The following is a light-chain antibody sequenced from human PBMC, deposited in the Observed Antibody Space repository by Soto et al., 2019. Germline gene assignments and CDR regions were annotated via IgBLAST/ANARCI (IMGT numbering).Light chain of an antibody. Sequence: DIVMTQSPATLSVAPGERVTFSCRASQGVSRKLAWYQHRPGQAPRLLISGASTGATGIPARFSGSGSGTEFTLTISSLQSEDCAIYYCHQDFNLPWTFGQGTKVDIK. V-gene: IGKV3-15*01. CDR2: GAS. CDR1: QGVSRK. CDR3: HQDFNLPWT. J-gene: IGKJ1*01.